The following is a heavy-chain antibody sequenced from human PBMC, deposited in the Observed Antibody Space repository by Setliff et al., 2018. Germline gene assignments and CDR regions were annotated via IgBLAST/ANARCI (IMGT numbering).Heavy chain of an antibody. D-gene: IGHD3-10*01. J-gene: IGHJ4*02. V-gene: IGHV1-2*02. CDR3: AKERGFTGYYGSWTYQSFDF. Sequence: ASVKVSCKASEYSFTGYYVHWVRQVPGQGLEWMGWINHNSGGTKYAQKLQGRVTLSRDTSINTVYMELSRLRSDDTAVYYCAKERGFTGYYGSWTYQSFDFWGQGTLVTVSS. CDR1: EYSFTGYY. CDR2: INHNSGGT.